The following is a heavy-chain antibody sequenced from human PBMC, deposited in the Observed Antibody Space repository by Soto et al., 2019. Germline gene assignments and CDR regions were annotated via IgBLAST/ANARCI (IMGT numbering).Heavy chain of an antibody. CDR3: AREPTVGYGELFRWPTSYFDA. J-gene: IGHJ5*02. D-gene: IGHD3-10*01. CDR2: IMPVRDIA. CDR1: GGTFSSYT. V-gene: IGHV1-69*04. Sequence: ASVKVSCKASGGTFSSYTLNWVRQAPGQGLEWLGRIMPVRDIANYAQKFQGRVTITADKSTRTVFMELSSLRSEDTAVYYCAREPTVGYGELFRWPTSYFDAWAQGTLVTVSS.